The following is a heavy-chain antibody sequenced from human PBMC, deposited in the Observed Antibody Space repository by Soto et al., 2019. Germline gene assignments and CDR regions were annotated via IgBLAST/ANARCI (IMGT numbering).Heavy chain of an antibody. D-gene: IGHD3-16*02. CDR2: FYYSGNT. Sequence: PSETLSLTCTVSGGSIRSGGYYWSWIRQHPGKGLEWIGYFYYSGNTYYNPSLKSRLTISGDTSKNQFSLNLSSVTAADTAVYYCARAMGDINYFDYWGQGTLVTVSS. V-gene: IGHV4-31*03. CDR1: GGSIRSGGYY. J-gene: IGHJ4*02. CDR3: ARAMGDINYFDY.